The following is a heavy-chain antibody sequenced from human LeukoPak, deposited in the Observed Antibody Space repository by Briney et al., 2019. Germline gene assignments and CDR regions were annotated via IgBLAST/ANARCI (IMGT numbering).Heavy chain of an antibody. V-gene: IGHV4-59*01. Sequence: PSETLSLTCTVSGGSISSYYWSWIRQPPGKGLEWIGYIYSSGSTNYNPSLKSRVTISVDTSKNQFSLKLSSVTAADTAVYYCARAVAGVLGAFDIWGQGTMVTVSS. CDR1: GGSISSYY. CDR2: IYSSGST. CDR3: ARAVAGVLGAFDI. D-gene: IGHD6-19*01. J-gene: IGHJ3*02.